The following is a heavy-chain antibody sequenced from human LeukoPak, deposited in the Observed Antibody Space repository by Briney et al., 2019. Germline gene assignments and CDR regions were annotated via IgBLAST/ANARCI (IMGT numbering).Heavy chain of an antibody. V-gene: IGHV4-59*01. CDR3: LSEFTSWEHWCFDL. J-gene: IGHJ2*01. Sequence: SETLSLTFSGSSGPICRILWRLIRQPPGKGLEWIGYIYYTGSTNYNPSLKSRVTISVDTSKNQFSLKLSSVTAADTDVYYCLSEFTSWEHWCFDLWGRGTLLTVSS. D-gene: IGHD1-26*01. CDR1: SGPICRIL. CDR2: IYYTGST.